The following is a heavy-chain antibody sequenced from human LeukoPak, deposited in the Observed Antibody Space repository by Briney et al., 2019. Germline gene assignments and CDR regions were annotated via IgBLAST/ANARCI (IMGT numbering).Heavy chain of an antibody. CDR3: AKDRYCTSSSCPIDY. D-gene: IGHD2-2*01. CDR2: ISWNSGSI. J-gene: IGHJ4*02. V-gene: IGHV3-9*01. CDR1: GFTFDDYA. Sequence: GRSLRLSCAASGFTFDDYAMHWVRQAPGKGLGWVSGISWNSGSIGYADSVKGRFTISRDNAKNSLYLQMNSLRVEDTALYYCAKDRYCTSSSCPIDYWGQGTMVTVSS.